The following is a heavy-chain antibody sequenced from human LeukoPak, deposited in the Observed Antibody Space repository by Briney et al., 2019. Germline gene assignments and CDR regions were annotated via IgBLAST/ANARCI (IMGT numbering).Heavy chain of an antibody. J-gene: IGHJ4*02. D-gene: IGHD6-19*01. CDR3: ARGPRSSGWDNYFDY. Sequence: SETLSLTCTVSGGSISSYYWSWIRQPPGKGLEWIGYIYYSGSTNYNPSLKSRVTISVDTSKNQFSLKLSSATAADTAVYYCARGPRSSGWDNYFDYWGQGTLVTVSS. V-gene: IGHV4-59*01. CDR2: IYYSGST. CDR1: GGSISSYY.